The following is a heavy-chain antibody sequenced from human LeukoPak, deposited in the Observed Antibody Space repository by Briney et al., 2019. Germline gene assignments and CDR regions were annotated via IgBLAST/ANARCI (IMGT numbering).Heavy chain of an antibody. Sequence: SQTLSLTCTVSGGSISSGGYYWSWIRQHPGKGLEWIGYIYYSGSTYYNPSLKSRVTISVDTSKNQFSLKLSSVTAADTAVYYCARRGCGSGSPPYFDYWGQGTLVTVSS. CDR2: IYYSGST. CDR3: ARRGCGSGSPPYFDY. J-gene: IGHJ4*02. D-gene: IGHD3-10*01. CDR1: GGSISSGGYY. V-gene: IGHV4-31*03.